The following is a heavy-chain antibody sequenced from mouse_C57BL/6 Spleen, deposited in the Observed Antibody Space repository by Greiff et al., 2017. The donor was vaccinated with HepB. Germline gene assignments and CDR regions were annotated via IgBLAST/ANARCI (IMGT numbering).Heavy chain of an antibody. CDR1: GFNIKDDY. Sequence: EVKVVESGAELVRPGASVKLSCTASGFNIKDDYMHWVKQRPEQGLEWIGWIDPENGDTEYASKFQGKATITADTSSNTAYLQLSSLTSEDTAVYYCTTSYYDYDGFAYWGQGTLVTVSA. D-gene: IGHD2-4*01. CDR3: TTSYYDYDGFAY. J-gene: IGHJ3*01. V-gene: IGHV14-4*01. CDR2: IDPENGDT.